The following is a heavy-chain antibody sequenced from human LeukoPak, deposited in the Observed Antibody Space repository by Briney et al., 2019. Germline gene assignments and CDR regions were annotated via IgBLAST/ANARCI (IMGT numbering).Heavy chain of an antibody. Sequence: GGSLRLSCAASGFTVSSNYMSWVRQAPGKGLEWVSVIYSGGSTYYADSVKGRFTISRDNSKNTLYLQMNSLRAEDSAVYYCAGEQLLPDYYYYGMDVWGQGTTVTVSS. CDR3: AGEQLLPDYYYYGMDV. V-gene: IGHV3-66*02. CDR1: GFTVSSNY. D-gene: IGHD6-6*01. J-gene: IGHJ6*02. CDR2: IYSGGST.